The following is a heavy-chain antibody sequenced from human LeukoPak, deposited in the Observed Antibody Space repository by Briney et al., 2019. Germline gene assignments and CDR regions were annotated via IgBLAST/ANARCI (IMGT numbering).Heavy chain of an antibody. Sequence: SETLPLTSAVYGGSFSGDYWSWIRQPPGKGLEWIGEINHSGSTNYNPSLKSRVTTSVDTSKNQFSLKLSSVTAADTAVYYCARIGLPGGSLQLQVFVYWGQGTLVTVSS. V-gene: IGHV4-34*01. CDR3: ARIGLPGGSLQLQVFVY. J-gene: IGHJ4*02. CDR2: INHSGST. CDR1: GGSFSGDY. D-gene: IGHD5-24*01.